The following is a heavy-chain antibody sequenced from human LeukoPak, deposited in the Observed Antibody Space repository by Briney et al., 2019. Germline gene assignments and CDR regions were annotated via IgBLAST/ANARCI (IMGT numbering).Heavy chain of an antibody. J-gene: IGHJ4*02. CDR3: AKSLWQQLIQRTTLDN. D-gene: IGHD6-13*01. Sequence: GGSLRLSCAASGFTFNSYGMHWVRQAPGKGLEWVAVIWYDGSNKYYADSVKGRFTISRDNSKNTLYLQMNSLRAEDTAVYYCAKSLWQQLIQRTTLDNWGQGTLVTVSS. CDR2: IWYDGSNK. V-gene: IGHV3-33*06. CDR1: GFTFNSYG.